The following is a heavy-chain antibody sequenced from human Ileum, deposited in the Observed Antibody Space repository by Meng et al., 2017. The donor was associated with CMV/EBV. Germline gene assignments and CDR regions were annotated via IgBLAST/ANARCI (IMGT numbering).Heavy chain of an antibody. J-gene: IGHJ4*02. CDR1: GFLFIDSS. CDR3: VKYRKPGAYRDFDQ. D-gene: IGHD2-21*01. Sequence: FVHSGGSLVLPCVALGFLFIDSSMSLVRQAPGKGLGLVSVIGNDNSGLQHSDSVKGRFTLYRDNSKSTLLMKMDSLRDEDMYFYFCVKYRKPGAYRDFDQWGQGTLVTVSS. V-gene: IGHV3-23*03. CDR2: IGNDNSGL.